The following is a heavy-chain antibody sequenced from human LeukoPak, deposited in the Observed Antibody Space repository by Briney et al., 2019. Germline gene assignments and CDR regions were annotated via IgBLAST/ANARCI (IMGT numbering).Heavy chain of an antibody. J-gene: IGHJ4*02. CDR1: GGSISTYY. CDR3: SRGLDFRSGYSFDY. CDR2: VYYSGST. Sequence: PSETLSLTCTVSGGSISTYYWSWIRQPPGKGLEWIGYVYYSGSTNYNPSLNGRLTISVDTSKNQISLKLSSVTAADTAVYYCSRGLDFRSGYSFDYWGQGTLVTVSS. D-gene: IGHD3-3*01. V-gene: IGHV4-59*01.